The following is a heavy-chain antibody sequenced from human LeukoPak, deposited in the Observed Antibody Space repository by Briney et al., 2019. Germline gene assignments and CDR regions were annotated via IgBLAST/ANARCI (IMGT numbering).Heavy chain of an antibody. CDR2: IYTSGST. V-gene: IGHV4-4*07. Sequence: PSETLSLTCTVSGGSTSSYYSSWIRQPAGKGLEWIGRIYTSGSTNYNPSLKSRVTMSVDTSKNQFSLKLSSVTAADTAVYYCARERMYSSGWYVDYWGQGTLVTVSS. J-gene: IGHJ4*02. CDR1: GGSTSSYY. D-gene: IGHD6-19*01. CDR3: ARERMYSSGWYVDY.